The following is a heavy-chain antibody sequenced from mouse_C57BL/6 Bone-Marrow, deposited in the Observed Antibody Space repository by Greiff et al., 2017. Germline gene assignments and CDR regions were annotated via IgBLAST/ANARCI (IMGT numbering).Heavy chain of an antibody. D-gene: IGHD1-1*01. CDR2: IHPNSGST. CDR3: ARERYCGSSYWYFDV. V-gene: IGHV1-64*01. J-gene: IGHJ1*03. CDR1: GYTFTSYW. Sequence: VKLQQPGAELVKPGASVKMSCKASGYTFTSYWITWVKQRPGQGLEWIGMIHPNSGSTNYNEQFKSKATLTVDKSSSTAYMQLSSLTSEDSAVYYCARERYCGSSYWYFDVWGTGTTVTVSS.